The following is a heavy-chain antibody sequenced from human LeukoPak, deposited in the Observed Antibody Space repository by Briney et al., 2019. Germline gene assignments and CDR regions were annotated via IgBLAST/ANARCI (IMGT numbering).Heavy chain of an antibody. CDR2: IIPIFGTA. CDR3: ARGYCSGGSCYSFDY. CDR1: GGTFSSYA. V-gene: IGHV1-69*01. Sequence: SVKVSCKASGGTFSSYAISWVRQAPGQGLEWMGGIIPIFGTANYAQKFQGRVTITADESTSTAYMELSSLRSEDTTVYYCARGYCSGGSCYSFDYWGQGTLVTVSS. D-gene: IGHD2-15*01. J-gene: IGHJ4*02.